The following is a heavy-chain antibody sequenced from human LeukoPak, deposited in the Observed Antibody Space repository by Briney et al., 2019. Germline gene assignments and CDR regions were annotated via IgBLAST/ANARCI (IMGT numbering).Heavy chain of an antibody. Sequence: SETLSLTCTVSGGSISSGGYYWSWIRQPPGKGLEWIGYIYHSGSTYYNPSLKSRVTISVDRSKNQFSLKLSSVTAADTAVYYCARVFGGYSYHYFDNWGQGTLVTVSS. J-gene: IGHJ4*02. V-gene: IGHV4-30-2*01. CDR2: IYHSGST. CDR1: GGSISSGGYY. CDR3: ARVFGGYSYHYFDN. D-gene: IGHD5-18*01.